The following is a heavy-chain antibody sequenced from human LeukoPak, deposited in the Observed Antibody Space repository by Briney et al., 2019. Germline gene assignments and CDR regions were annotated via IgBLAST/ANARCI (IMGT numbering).Heavy chain of an antibody. D-gene: IGHD3-9*01. CDR2: IRYDGSQE. CDR1: GFTFSKYG. CDR3: VRDTITYDIFTGSPDY. J-gene: IGHJ4*02. Sequence: GGSLRLSCEVSGFTFSKYGMHWVRQAPGKGLEWVSTIRYDGSQEYYADSVRGRFTIFRGNSGNTLFLQMNSLGAEDTAVYYCVRDTITYDIFTGSPDYWGQGTLVIVSS. V-gene: IGHV3-30*02.